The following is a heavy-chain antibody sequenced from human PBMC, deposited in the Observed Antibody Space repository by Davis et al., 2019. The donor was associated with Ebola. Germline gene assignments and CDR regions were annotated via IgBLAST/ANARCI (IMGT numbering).Heavy chain of an antibody. CDR2: IYSGGTT. J-gene: IGHJ2*01. D-gene: IGHD3-22*01. Sequence: GGSLRLSCSASGFIFSTYVMSWVRQAPGKGLEWVSVIYSGGTTNYADSVKGRFTISRHNSENTLYLQINSLRTEDTAVYYCARGYYDSSGNRYFDFWGRGTLVTVSS. CDR3: ARGYYDSSGNRYFDF. V-gene: IGHV3-53*04. CDR1: GFIFSTYV.